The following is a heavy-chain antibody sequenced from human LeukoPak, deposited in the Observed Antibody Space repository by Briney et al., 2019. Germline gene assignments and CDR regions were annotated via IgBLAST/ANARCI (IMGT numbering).Heavy chain of an antibody. V-gene: IGHV3-49*04. J-gene: IGHJ4*02. Sequence: GGSLRLSCTASGFTFGDFAVTWVRQAPGKGLEWVGLIRSKAYGGTTEYAASVKGRFTISRDDSKSIAYLQMNSMKTEDTDVYCCNSLSASSPIDYWGQGTLVTVSS. CDR3: NSLSASSPIDY. CDR2: IRSKAYGGTT. CDR1: GFTFGDFA.